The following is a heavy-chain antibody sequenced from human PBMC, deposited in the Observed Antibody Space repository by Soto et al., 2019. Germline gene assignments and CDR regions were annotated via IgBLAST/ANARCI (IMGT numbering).Heavy chain of an antibody. CDR2: IFPILRTT. V-gene: IGHV1-69*01. J-gene: IGHJ5*02. CDR3: ATQHNVLLVPTVAHPGNWLDP. CDR1: GGIFSNSA. Sequence: QVQLVQSGAEVKKPGSSVKVSCIPSGGIFSNSAFTWVRQAPGQGLEWLGGIFPILRTTNSAQKFQGGISITADESTGTAKLALSRLSSEDTAIYYCATQHNVLLVPTVAHPGNWLDPWGQGTLVTVSS. D-gene: IGHD2-8*02.